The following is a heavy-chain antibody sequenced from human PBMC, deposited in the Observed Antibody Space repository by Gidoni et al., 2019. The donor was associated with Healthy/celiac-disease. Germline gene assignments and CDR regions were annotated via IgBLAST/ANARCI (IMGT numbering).Heavy chain of an antibody. CDR3: AKDHLIVGATELDY. CDR1: GVTFSSYC. CDR2: ISSDGSNK. J-gene: IGHJ4*02. V-gene: IGHV3-30*18. D-gene: IGHD1-26*01. Sequence: QVQLVESGGGVVQPGRCLRLSWAASGVTFSSYCMHWVRQAPGKGLEWVAVISSDGSNKYYADSVKGRFTISRDNSKNTLYLQMNSLRAEDTAVYYCAKDHLIVGATELDYWGQGTLVTVSS.